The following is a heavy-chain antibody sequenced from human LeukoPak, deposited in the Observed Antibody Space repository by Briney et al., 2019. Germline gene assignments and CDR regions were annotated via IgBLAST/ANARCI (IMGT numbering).Heavy chain of an antibody. CDR3: AKDINPKYSNAFDY. J-gene: IGHJ4*02. CDR1: GFTFRNYA. V-gene: IGHV3-23*01. Sequence: GGSLRLSCAASGFTFRNYAMTWVRQAPGKGLEWVSAIGSSGGDTFYANSVKGRFTISRDNSKNTLYLQMNSLEVEDTAIYYCAKDINPKYSNAFDYWGQGTLVTVSS. CDR2: IGSSGGDT. D-gene: IGHD4-11*01.